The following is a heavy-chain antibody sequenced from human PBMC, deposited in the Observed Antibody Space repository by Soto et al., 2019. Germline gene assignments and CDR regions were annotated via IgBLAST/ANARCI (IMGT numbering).Heavy chain of an antibody. CDR1: GLTFSSYS. Sequence: EVQLVESGGGLVKPGGSLRLSCAASGLTFSSYSMNWVRQAPGKGLEWVSSISSGDSYIYYADSVRGRFTISRDNAENSLYLPMNSLRVEDTAVYFFVASPEGTCFIRDWGQGALVTVSS. J-gene: IGHJ4*02. CDR2: ISSGDSYI. D-gene: IGHD1-7*01. V-gene: IGHV3-21*01. CDR3: VASPEGTCFIRD.